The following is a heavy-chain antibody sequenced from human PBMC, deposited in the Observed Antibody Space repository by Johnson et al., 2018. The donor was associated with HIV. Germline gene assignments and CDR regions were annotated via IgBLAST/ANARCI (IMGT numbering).Heavy chain of an antibody. D-gene: IGHD3-22*01. Sequence: QEQLVESGGGVVQPGRSLRLSCAASGFTFSSYPMHWVRQAPGKGLEWVAFISYDGSNKYYAHSVKGRFTIPRDNSKNTLYLQMNSLRAEDTAVYYCARDPEIVVVIEHDAFDIWGQGTMVTVSS. CDR2: ISYDGSNK. J-gene: IGHJ3*02. CDR3: ARDPEIVVVIEHDAFDI. V-gene: IGHV3-30*04. CDR1: GFTFSSYP.